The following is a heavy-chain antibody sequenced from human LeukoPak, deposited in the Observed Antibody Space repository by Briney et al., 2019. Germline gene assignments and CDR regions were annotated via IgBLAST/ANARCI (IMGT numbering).Heavy chain of an antibody. D-gene: IGHD2-15*01. CDR3: ARGSEAAAADV. CDR1: GDSISSGGYS. J-gene: IGHJ6*02. V-gene: IGHV4-30-2*01. Sequence: SETLSLTCAVSGDSISSGGYSWSWIRQPPGKGLEWIGYIYHSGSTYYNPSLKSRVTISVDRSKNQFSLKLSSVTAADTAVYYCARGSEAAAADVWGQGTTVTVSS. CDR2: IYHSGST.